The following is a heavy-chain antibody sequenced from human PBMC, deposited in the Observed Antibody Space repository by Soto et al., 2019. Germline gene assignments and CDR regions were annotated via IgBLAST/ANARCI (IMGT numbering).Heavy chain of an antibody. CDR1: GGSISSGDYY. CDR2: IYYSGST. CDR3: ARGLVPTVTSLRYFDY. D-gene: IGHD4-17*01. Sequence: QVQLQESGPGLVKPSQTLSLTCTVSGGSISSGDYYWSWIRQPPGKGLEWIGYIYYSGSTYYNPSLNSRVTISVDTSKNQFSLKLSSVTAADTAVYYCARGLVPTVTSLRYFDYWGQGTLVTVSS. V-gene: IGHV4-30-4*01. J-gene: IGHJ4*02.